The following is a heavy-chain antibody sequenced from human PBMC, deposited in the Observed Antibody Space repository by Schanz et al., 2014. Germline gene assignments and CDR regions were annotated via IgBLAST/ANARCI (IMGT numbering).Heavy chain of an antibody. CDR1: GLTFSTYS. Sequence: EVQLVESGGGLAQPGGSLRLSCAASGLTFSTYSMNWVRQAPGKGLEWISYISSTGTTIHYADSVKGRFTISRDNAKNSLYLQMNTLRDEDTAVYYCAKERIAAAWTFDYWGQGTLVTVSS. V-gene: IGHV3-48*02. D-gene: IGHD6-13*01. CDR3: AKERIAAAWTFDY. CDR2: ISSTGTTI. J-gene: IGHJ4*02.